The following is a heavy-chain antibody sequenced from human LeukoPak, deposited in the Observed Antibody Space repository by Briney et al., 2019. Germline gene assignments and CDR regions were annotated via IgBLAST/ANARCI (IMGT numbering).Heavy chain of an antibody. CDR1: GGSISSYY. J-gene: IGHJ4*02. V-gene: IGHV4-4*07. D-gene: IGHD3-3*01. Sequence: SETLSLTCTVSGGSISSYYWSWIRQPAGKGLEWIGRIYTSGSTNYNPSLKSRVTMSVDTSKNQFSLKLSSVTAADTAVYYCARGRGELDYDFWSGYYTGLPYEYWGQGTLVTVSS. CDR2: IYTSGST. CDR3: ARGRGELDYDFWSGYYTGLPYEY.